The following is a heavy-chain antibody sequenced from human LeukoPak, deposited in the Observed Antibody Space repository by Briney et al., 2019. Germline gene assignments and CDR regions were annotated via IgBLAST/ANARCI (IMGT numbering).Heavy chain of an antibody. J-gene: IGHJ4*02. V-gene: IGHV3-23*01. CDR3: AKARFTSGSYFNSNDY. Sequence: GGSLRLSCAASGFTLSSYAMSWVRQAPGKGLEWVSAVSTSGDTTNYADSVKGRFTISRDNSKNTLYLQMSSLRTEDAALYYCAKARFTSGSYFNSNDYWGQGTQVTVSS. CDR2: VSTSGDTT. CDR1: GFTLSSYA. D-gene: IGHD3-10*01.